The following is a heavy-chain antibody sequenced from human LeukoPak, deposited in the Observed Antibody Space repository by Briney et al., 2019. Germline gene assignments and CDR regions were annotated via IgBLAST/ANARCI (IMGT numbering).Heavy chain of an antibody. J-gene: IGHJ6*03. CDR3: ARGIQLPINYYYYYMDV. Sequence: SGGSLRLSCAASGFTFSSYAMSWGRQAPGQGLEWVSAISGSGGSTYYADSAKGRFTISRDNSKNTLYLQMNSLRAEDTAVYYCARGIQLPINYYYYYMDVWGKGTTITVSS. CDR2: ISGSGGST. V-gene: IGHV3-23*01. D-gene: IGHD5-18*01. CDR1: GFTFSSYA.